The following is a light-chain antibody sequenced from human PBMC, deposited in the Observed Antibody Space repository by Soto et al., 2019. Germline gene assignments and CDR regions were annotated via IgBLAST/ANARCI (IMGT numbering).Light chain of an antibody. CDR3: NSYTTSTTQYV. Sequence: QSALTQPASVSGSPGQSITISCTGTSSDVGNYNYVSWYQQHAGKAPQLLIYEVSHRPSGVSNRFSGSKSGNTASLTISGLQADDEADYYCNSYTTSTTQYVFGTGTKLTVL. CDR1: SSDVGNYNY. V-gene: IGLV2-14*01. J-gene: IGLJ1*01. CDR2: EVS.